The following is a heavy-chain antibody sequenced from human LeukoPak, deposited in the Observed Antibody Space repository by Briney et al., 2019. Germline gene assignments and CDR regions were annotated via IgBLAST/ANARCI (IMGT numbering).Heavy chain of an antibody. CDR3: ARQIVLMVYARRGLYYMDV. CDR1: GGSSSGYY. D-gene: IGHD2-8*01. Sequence: PSETLSLTCTVYGGSSSGYYWSWIRQPPGKGLEWIGEINHSGSTNYNPSLKSRVTISVDTSKNQFSLKLSSVTAADTAVYYCARQIVLMVYARRGLYYMDVWGKGTTVTVSS. CDR2: INHSGST. V-gene: IGHV4-34*01. J-gene: IGHJ6*03.